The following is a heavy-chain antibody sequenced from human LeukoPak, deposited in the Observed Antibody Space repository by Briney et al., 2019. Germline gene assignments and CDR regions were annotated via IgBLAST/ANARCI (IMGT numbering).Heavy chain of an antibody. CDR1: GGSISSYY. CDR2: IYYSGST. D-gene: IGHD6-13*01. CDR3: ARVKRIAAAGTFDY. Sequence: SETLSLTCTVSGGSISSYYWSWIRQPPGKGLEWIGYIYYSGSTNYNPSLKSRVTISVDTSKNQFSLKLSSVTAADTAVYYCARVKRIAAAGTFDYWGRGTLVTVSS. J-gene: IGHJ4*02. V-gene: IGHV4-59*01.